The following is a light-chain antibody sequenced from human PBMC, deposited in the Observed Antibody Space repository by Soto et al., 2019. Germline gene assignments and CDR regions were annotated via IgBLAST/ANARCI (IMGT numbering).Light chain of an antibody. Sequence: QSVLTQPPSASGSPGQSVTISCTGTSVDVGGYNYVSWYQQHPGKAPKLMISEVSKRPSGVPDRFSGSKSGNTASLTVSGLQAEDEADYYCSSFAGNNNLVFGGGTKLTVL. CDR2: EVS. CDR1: SVDVGGYNY. CDR3: SSFAGNNNLV. J-gene: IGLJ2*01. V-gene: IGLV2-8*01.